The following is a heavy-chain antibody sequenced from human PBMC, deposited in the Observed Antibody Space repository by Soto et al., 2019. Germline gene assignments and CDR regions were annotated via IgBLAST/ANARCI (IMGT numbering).Heavy chain of an antibody. CDR2: IYWDDAK. D-gene: IGHD3-3*01. V-gene: IGHV2-5*02. CDR3: AHRVLRTVFGLVTTTAIYFDF. J-gene: IGHJ4*02. CDR1: GFSLTTSGVG. Sequence: QITLNESGPTQVKPRQTLTLTCTFSGFSLTTSGVGVGWIRQSPGKAPEWLALIYWDDAKRYSPSLKSRLTITKDTSKTQMVLTMADLDPADTATYYCAHRVLRTVFGLVTTTAIYFDFWGQGTPVAVSS.